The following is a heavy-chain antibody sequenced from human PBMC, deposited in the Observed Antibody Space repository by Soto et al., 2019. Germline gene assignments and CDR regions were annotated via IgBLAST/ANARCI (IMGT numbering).Heavy chain of an antibody. Sequence: QVQLQQWGAGPLRPLATLSLTFGVSGGSFSGYYWAWIRQSPGKGLEWIGEINDRGSINYNPSLKSRVSISVDTSKNHYSLNLRSMTAADTAVYYGARESHDILTGPPWVWYFDLWGRGTLVTVSS. V-gene: IGHV4-34*01. J-gene: IGHJ2*01. CDR2: INDRGSI. CDR1: GGSFSGYY. D-gene: IGHD3-9*01. CDR3: ARESHDILTGPPWVWYFDL.